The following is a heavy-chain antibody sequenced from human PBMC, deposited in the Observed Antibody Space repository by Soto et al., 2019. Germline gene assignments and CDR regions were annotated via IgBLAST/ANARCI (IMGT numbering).Heavy chain of an antibody. CDR1: GFTFSSYW. J-gene: IGHJ4*02. V-gene: IGHV3-7*05. CDR3: VRALRWIQLWMWFAY. Sequence: GGSLRLSCAASGFTFSSYWMSWVRQAPGKGLEWVANIKQDGSEKYYVDSVKGRFTISRDNAKNSLYLQMNSLRAEDTAVYYCVRALRWIQLWMWFAYWGQGTLVTVSS. CDR2: IKQDGSEK. D-gene: IGHD5-18*01.